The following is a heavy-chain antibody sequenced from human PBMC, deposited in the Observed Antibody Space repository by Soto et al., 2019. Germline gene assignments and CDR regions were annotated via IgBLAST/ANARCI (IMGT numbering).Heavy chain of an antibody. V-gene: IGHV1-18*04. D-gene: IGHD4-17*01. CDR1: GYTFTSHS. CDR2: ISTYNGNT. Sequence: QVQLVQSGADVKNPGASVKVSCKGSGYTFTSHSINWVRQAPGQGLEWMGWISTYNGNTNYAQRLQGRVTMTTDTSASTVYMELRSIVSDDTAVYYCASWAGQNQAYGGHFDCWGQGTLLTVSS. J-gene: IGHJ4*02. CDR3: ASWAGQNQAYGGHFDC.